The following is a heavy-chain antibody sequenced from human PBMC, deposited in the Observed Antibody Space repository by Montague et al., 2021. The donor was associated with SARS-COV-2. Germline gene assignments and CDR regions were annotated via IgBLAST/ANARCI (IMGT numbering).Heavy chain of an antibody. V-gene: IGHV2-5*02. CDR2: IYWDDDK. Sequence: PALVKPTQTLTLTCTFSGFSLSTSGVGVGWIRQPPGKALEWLALIYWDDDKRYSPSLKSRLTITKGTSKNQVVLTMTNMDPVDTATYYCAHGLSIAAAGGSGPYFDYWGQGTLVTVSS. CDR1: GFSLSTSGVG. CDR3: AHGLSIAAAGGSGPYFDY. J-gene: IGHJ4*02. D-gene: IGHD6-13*01.